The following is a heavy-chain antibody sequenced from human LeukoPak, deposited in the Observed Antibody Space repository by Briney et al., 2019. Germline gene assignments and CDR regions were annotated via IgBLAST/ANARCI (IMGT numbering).Heavy chain of an antibody. CDR3: ARARVNYDFWSGYRNWFDP. CDR2: INHSGST. J-gene: IGHJ5*02. D-gene: IGHD3-3*01. CDR1: GGSFSGCY. Sequence: SETLSLTCAVYGGSFSGCYWSWIRQPPGKGLEWIGEINHSGSTNYNPSLKSRVTISVDTSKNQFSLKLSSVTAADTAVYYCARARVNYDFWSGYRNWFDPWGQGTLVTVSS. V-gene: IGHV4-34*01.